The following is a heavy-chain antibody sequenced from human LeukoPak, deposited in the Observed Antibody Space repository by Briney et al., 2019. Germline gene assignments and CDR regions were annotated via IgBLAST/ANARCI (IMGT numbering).Heavy chain of an antibody. CDR1: GYTFTDYY. CDR2: VNPKSGAT. D-gene: IGHD4/OR15-4a*01. CDR3: ARAYEYGWFDP. V-gene: IGHV1-2*02. J-gene: IGHJ5*02. Sequence: GASVRVSCKASGYTFTDYYLHWLRQAPGQGLEWMGWVNPKSGATNYAQRFQGRVTMTWQTSISTGNMELSSLRSDDTALSHCARAYEYGWFDPWGQGTLVTVSS.